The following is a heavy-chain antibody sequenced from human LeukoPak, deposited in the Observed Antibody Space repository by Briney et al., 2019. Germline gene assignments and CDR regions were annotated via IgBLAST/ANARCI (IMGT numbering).Heavy chain of an antibody. CDR2: INHSGST. D-gene: IGHD2-15*01. J-gene: IGHJ6*03. V-gene: IGHV4-34*01. CDR3: ARGRPGYHCSGGSCYSRGYYYYYMDV. CDR1: GGSFSGYY. Sequence: PSETLSLTCAVYGGSFSGYYWSWIRQPPGKGLVWIGDINHSGSTNYNPSLKSRVTISVDTSKNQFSLKLSSVTAADTAVYYCARGRPGYHCSGGSCYSRGYYYYYMDVWGKGTTVTVSS.